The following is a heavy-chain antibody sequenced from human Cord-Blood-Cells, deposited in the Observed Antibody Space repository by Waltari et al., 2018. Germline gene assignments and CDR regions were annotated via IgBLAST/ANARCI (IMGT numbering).Heavy chain of an antibody. V-gene: IGHV1-46*01. CDR2: INPSGGST. CDR1: GYTFTSYY. Sequence: QVQLEQSWAEVKKPGASVKVSCKASGYTFTSYYMPWVRPAPGQGLQWMGIINPSGGSTSYAQKFQGRVTMTRDTSTSTVYMELSSLRSEDTAVYYCARDSSPYYYGSGSYSDWFDPWGQGTLVTVSS. CDR3: ARDSSPYYYGSGSYSDWFDP. J-gene: IGHJ5*02. D-gene: IGHD3-10*01.